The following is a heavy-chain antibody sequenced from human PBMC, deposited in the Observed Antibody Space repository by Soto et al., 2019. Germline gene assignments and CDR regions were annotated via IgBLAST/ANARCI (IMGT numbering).Heavy chain of an antibody. D-gene: IGHD6-13*01. J-gene: IGHJ5*02. CDR1: GFTFRRFT. CDR2: ISSNSAYI. V-gene: IGHV3-21*01. CDR3: TRDASRDSSARGWFDP. Sequence: GGSLRLSCAASGFTFRRFTMNGVREAPGKGLEWVSTISSNSAYIYYTDALRGRFTISRDNAKNSLHLQMNSLRAEDTAVYYCTRDASRDSSARGWFDPWGPGTLVTVSS.